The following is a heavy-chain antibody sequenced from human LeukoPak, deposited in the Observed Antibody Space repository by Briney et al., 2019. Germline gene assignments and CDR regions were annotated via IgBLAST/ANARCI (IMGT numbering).Heavy chain of an antibody. CDR1: GFTFSSYW. V-gene: IGHV3-7*01. CDR2: IKQDGSEK. D-gene: IGHD5-24*01. Sequence: GRSLRLSCAASGFTFSSYWMSWVRQAPGKGLEWVANIKQDGSEKYYVDSVKGRFTISRDNAKNSLYLQMNSLRAEDTAVYYCARPLGMATIYYWGQGTLVTVSS. CDR3: ARPLGMATIYY. J-gene: IGHJ4*02.